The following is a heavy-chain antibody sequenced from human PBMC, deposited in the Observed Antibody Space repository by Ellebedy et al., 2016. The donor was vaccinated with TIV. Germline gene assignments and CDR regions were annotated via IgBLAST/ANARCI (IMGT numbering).Heavy chain of an antibody. CDR2: IYYTGTT. Sequence: MPSETLSLTCTVSGGSISSRNSYWGWIRQPPGQGPEWIGTIYYTGTTYYNPSVESRITMSVDTSKNQFSLKLSSVTAADTAVYYCARQANYYGSGSPLGYGMDVWGQGTTVTVSS. V-gene: IGHV4-39*01. CDR3: ARQANYYGSGSPLGYGMDV. D-gene: IGHD3-10*01. J-gene: IGHJ6*02. CDR1: GGSISSRNSY.